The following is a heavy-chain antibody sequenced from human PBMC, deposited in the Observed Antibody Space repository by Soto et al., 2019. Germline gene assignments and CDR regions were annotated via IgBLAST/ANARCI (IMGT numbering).Heavy chain of an antibody. Sequence: QAGGSLRLSCTASGFTFGDYAMSWFRQAPGKGLEWVGFIRSKAYGGTTEYAASVKGRFTISRDDSKSIAYLQMNSLKTEDTAVYYCTRDHRDHKTYYYDSSGYYPTDGYYYGMDVWGQGTTVTVSS. CDR1: GFTFGDYA. CDR3: TRDHRDHKTYYYDSSGYYPTDGYYYGMDV. CDR2: IRSKAYGGTT. D-gene: IGHD3-22*01. V-gene: IGHV3-49*03. J-gene: IGHJ6*02.